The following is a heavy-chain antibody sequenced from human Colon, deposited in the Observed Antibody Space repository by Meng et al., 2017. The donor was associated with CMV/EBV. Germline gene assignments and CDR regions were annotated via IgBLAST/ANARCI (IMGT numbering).Heavy chain of an antibody. Sequence: GGSLRLSCAASGFTFSSYGMHWVRQAPGKGLEWVAFIRYDGSNKYYADSVKGRFTISRDNSKNTLYLQMNSLRAEDTAVYYCAKDRITIFGVATQDYFDYWGQGTLVNVSS. D-gene: IGHD3-3*01. V-gene: IGHV3-30*02. J-gene: IGHJ4*02. CDR3: AKDRITIFGVATQDYFDY. CDR1: GFTFSSYG. CDR2: IRYDGSNK.